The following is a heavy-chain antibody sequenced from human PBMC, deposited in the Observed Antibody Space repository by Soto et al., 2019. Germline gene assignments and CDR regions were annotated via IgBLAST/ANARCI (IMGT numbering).Heavy chain of an antibody. Sequence: QVRLVESGGGVVQPGRSLRLSCAASGFTFSSYGMHWVRQAPGRGLEWLAVLSYDGSNKFYADSVKGRFTISRDNSKNTLYLQMNSPAAEDTAVYYCAKTASPAAMGYYFDNGGQGTLVTVSS. D-gene: IGHD2-2*01. CDR2: LSYDGSNK. CDR1: GFTFSSYG. V-gene: IGHV3-30*18. CDR3: AKTASPAAMGYYFDN. J-gene: IGHJ4*02.